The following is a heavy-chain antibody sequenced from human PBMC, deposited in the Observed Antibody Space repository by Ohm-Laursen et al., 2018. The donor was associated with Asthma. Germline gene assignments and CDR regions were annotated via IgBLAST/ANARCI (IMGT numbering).Heavy chain of an antibody. J-gene: IGHJ3*02. CDR1: GFTFSSYY. Sequence: SLRLSCTASGFTFSSYYMNWVRQAPGKGLEWVANIKQDGTEEFYVDSVKGRFTISRDNSKSTLYTQMNSLRAEDTAVYYCARRDFSGGDPNAAFDIWGQGTMVTVSS. CDR3: ARRDFSGGDPNAAFDI. V-gene: IGHV3-7*01. D-gene: IGHD2-21*02. CDR2: IKQDGTEE.